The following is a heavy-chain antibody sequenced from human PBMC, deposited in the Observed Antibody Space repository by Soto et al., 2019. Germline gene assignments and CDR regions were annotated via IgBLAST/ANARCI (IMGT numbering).Heavy chain of an antibody. CDR3: ARTFSPNDAFDI. CDR2: IWYDGSNK. CDR1: GFTFSSYG. J-gene: IGHJ3*02. V-gene: IGHV3-33*01. Sequence: QVQLVESGGGVVQLGRSLRLSCAASGFTFSSYGMHWVRQAPGKGLEWVAVIWYDGSNKYYADSVKGRFTISRDNSKNTLYLQMNSLRAEDTAVYYCARTFSPNDAFDIWGQGTMVTVSS.